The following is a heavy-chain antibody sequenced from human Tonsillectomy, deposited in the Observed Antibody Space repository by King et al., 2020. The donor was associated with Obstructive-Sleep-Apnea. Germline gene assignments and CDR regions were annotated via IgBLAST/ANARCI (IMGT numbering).Heavy chain of an antibody. Sequence: VQLVQSGGGLVQPGGSLRLSCAASGFTFSSYSMNWVRQAPGKGLEWVSYLSSSSSTIYYADSVRGRFTISRDNAKNSLYLQMNSLRAEDTAVYYCARAGPSPDYWGQGTLVTVSS. CDR1: GFTFSSYS. CDR2: LSSSSSTI. CDR3: ARAGPSPDY. V-gene: IGHV3-48*04. J-gene: IGHJ4*02.